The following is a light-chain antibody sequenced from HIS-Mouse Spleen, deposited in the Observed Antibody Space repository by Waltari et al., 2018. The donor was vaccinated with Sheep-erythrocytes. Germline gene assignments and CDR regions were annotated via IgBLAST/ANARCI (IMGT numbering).Light chain of an antibody. CDR2: DVS. V-gene: IGLV2-14*03. J-gene: IGLJ3*02. CDR1: SSDVGGYNY. Sequence: GQSITISCTGTSSDVGGYNYVSWYQQHPGKAPKLMIYDVSNRPSGVSNRFSGSKSGNTASLTISGLQAEDEADYYCCSYAGSSTPWVFGGGTKLTVL. CDR3: CSYAGSSTPWV.